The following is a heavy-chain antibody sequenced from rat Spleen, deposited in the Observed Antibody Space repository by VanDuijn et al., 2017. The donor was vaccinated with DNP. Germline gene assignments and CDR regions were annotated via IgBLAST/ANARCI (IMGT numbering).Heavy chain of an antibody. Sequence: EIQLQESGPGLVKPSQSLSLTCSVTGYTITSGYDWNWIRKFPGNKMEWVGHISYSGSTSYNPSLKSRISITRDTSKNQFFLHLNSITTEDTATYYCARGNYPGINTFDYWGQGVMVTVSS. V-gene: IGHV3-4*01. CDR3: ARGNYPGINTFDY. CDR1: GYTITSGY. J-gene: IGHJ2*01. CDR2: ISYSGST. D-gene: IGHD1-4*01.